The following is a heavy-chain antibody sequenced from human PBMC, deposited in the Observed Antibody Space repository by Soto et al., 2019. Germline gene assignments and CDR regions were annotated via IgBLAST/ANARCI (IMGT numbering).Heavy chain of an antibody. CDR2: ISWNSGSI. J-gene: IGHJ3*02. CDR1: GFTFDDYA. CDR3: AKIRGGASPAPPLSPFDAFDI. D-gene: IGHD3-16*01. V-gene: IGHV3-9*01. Sequence: GGSLRLSCAASGFTFDDYAMHWVRQAPGKGLEWVSGISWNSGSIGYADSVKGRFTISRDNAKNSLYLQMNSLRAEDTALYYCAKIRGGASPAPPLSPFDAFDIWGQGTMVTVSS.